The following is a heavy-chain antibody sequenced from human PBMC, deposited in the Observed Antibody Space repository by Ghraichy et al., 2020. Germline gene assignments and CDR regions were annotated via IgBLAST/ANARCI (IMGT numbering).Heavy chain of an antibody. CDR2: IVVGSGRT. CDR3: AAGQFLEWLSAFDN. V-gene: IGHV1-58*02. Sequence: SVKVSCKTSGFAFRRSAIQWVRQARGQPLEWIGWIVVGSGRTDYAQSFQKRVTLTRGMSTETAYMELRSLRSEDTAVYYCAAGQFLEWLSAFDNWGQGSMVVISS. CDR1: GFAFRRSA. J-gene: IGHJ4*01. D-gene: IGHD3-3*01.